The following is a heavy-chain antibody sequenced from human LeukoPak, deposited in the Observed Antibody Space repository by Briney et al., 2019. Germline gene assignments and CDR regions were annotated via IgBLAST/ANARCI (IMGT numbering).Heavy chain of an antibody. V-gene: IGHV4-31*03. J-gene: IGHJ4*02. CDR1: GGSISSGGYY. Sequence: PSQTLSLTCTVSGGSISSGGYYWSWIRQHPGKGLEWIGYIYYSGRTYYNPSLKSRVTISVDTSKNQFSLKLSSVTAADTAVYYCARGDYGDYVFDYWGQGTLVTVSS. D-gene: IGHD4-17*01. CDR3: ARGDYGDYVFDY. CDR2: IYYSGRT.